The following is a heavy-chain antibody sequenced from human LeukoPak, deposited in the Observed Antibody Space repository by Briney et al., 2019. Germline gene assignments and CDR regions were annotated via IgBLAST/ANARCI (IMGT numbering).Heavy chain of an antibody. CDR3: EAFVAGTGTYYYMDV. CDR1: GLTFSSYW. CDR2: IKQDGSEK. V-gene: IGHV3-7*01. J-gene: IGHJ6*03. Sequence: GGSLRLSCSATGLTFSSYWMSWVRQAPGKGLEWVANIKQDGSEKYYVDSVKGRFTISRDNAKNSLYLQMNSLRAEDTAVYYCEAFVAGTGTYYYMDVWGKGTTVTISS. D-gene: IGHD6-19*01.